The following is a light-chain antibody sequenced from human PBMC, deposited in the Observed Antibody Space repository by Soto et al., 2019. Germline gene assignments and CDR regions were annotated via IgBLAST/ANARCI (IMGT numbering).Light chain of an antibody. CDR1: SGHSNYA. J-gene: IGLJ1*01. CDR2: VNSDGSH. V-gene: IGLV4-69*01. Sequence: ASVGASVKLTCTLSSGHSNYAIAWHQQQPEKGPRYLMKVNSDGSHRKGDGIPDRFSGSSSGAQRYLTISSLQSEDEADYYCQTWGTGIRVFGTGTKVTVL. CDR3: QTWGTGIRV.